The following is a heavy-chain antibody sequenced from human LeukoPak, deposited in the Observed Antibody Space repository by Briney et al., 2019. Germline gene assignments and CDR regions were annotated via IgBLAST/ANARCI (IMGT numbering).Heavy chain of an antibody. V-gene: IGHV1-18*01. CDR2: ISAYNGNT. D-gene: IGHD3-22*01. CDR3: SIHARYYYDSSGYLNYYYGMDV. CDR1: GYTFTSYG. J-gene: IGHJ6*02. Sequence: ASVKVSCKASGYTFTSYGISCVRQAPGQGLEWMGWISAYNGNTNYAQKLQGRVTMTTDTSTSTAYMELRSLRSDDTAVYYCSIHARYYYDSSGYLNYYYGMDVWGQGTTVTVSS.